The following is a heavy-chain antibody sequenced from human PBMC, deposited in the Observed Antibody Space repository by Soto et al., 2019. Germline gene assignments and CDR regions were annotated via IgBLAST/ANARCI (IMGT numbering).Heavy chain of an antibody. D-gene: IGHD6-13*01. CDR1: GFTFSSYG. Sequence: GGSLRLSCAASGFTFSSYGMHWVRQAPGKGLEWVAVIWYDGSNKYYADSVKGRFTISRDNSKNTLYLQMNSLRAEDTAVYYCARAAAGAHYYYYYMDVWGKGTTVTVSS. V-gene: IGHV3-33*01. CDR3: ARAAAGAHYYYYYMDV. CDR2: IWYDGSNK. J-gene: IGHJ6*03.